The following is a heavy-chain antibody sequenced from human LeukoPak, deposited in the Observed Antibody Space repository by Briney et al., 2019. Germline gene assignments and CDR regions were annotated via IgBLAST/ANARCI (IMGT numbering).Heavy chain of an antibody. D-gene: IGHD6-19*01. Sequence: PSETLSLTCAVYGGSFSSYYWSWIRQPPGKGLEWIGEINHSGSTNYNPSLKSRVTISVDTSKNQFSLKLSSVTAADTTVYYCARGDSSGWFDYWGQGTLVTVSS. V-gene: IGHV4-34*01. CDR1: GGSFSSYY. CDR3: ARGDSSGWFDY. J-gene: IGHJ4*02. CDR2: INHSGST.